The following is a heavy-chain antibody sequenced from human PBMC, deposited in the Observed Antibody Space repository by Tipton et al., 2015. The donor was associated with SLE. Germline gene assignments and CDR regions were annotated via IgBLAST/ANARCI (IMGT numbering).Heavy chain of an antibody. D-gene: IGHD3-22*01. J-gene: IGHJ4*02. CDR2: IYYSGST. CDR3: ARDHEGPYDS. Sequence: LRLSCTVSGGSISSGGYYWSWIRQHPGKGLEWIGYIYYSGSTYYNPSLKSRVTISVDTSKNQFSLKLSSVTAADTAVYYCARDHEGPYDSWGQGTLVTVSS. CDR1: GGSISSGGYY. V-gene: IGHV4-31*03.